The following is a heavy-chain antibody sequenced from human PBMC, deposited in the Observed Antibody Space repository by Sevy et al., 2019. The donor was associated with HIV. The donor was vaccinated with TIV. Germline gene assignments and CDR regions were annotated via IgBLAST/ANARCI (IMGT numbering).Heavy chain of an antibody. CDR1: GFTFTSDY. D-gene: IGHD1-26*01. Sequence: GGSLRLSCAASGFTFTSDYMHWVRQPPGKGLVWVSHINTDGKIIGYADSVKGRFTTSRDNAKNTLYLQMNSLRAEDTAVYYSARGSRGTFGSWGQGTLVTVSS. CDR2: INTDGKII. CDR3: ARGSRGTFGS. V-gene: IGHV3-74*01. J-gene: IGHJ4*02.